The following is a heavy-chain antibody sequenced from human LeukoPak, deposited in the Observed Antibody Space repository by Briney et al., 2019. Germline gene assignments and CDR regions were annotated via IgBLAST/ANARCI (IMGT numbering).Heavy chain of an antibody. Sequence: PGGSLRLSCAASGFTFSYSSMNWVRQAPGKGLEWVSYISSSSYTIYYADSVKGRFTISRDNAKNSLYLQMNSLRAEDTAVYYCARVCGSYDDFDYWGQGTLVTVSS. D-gene: IGHD1-26*01. J-gene: IGHJ4*02. V-gene: IGHV3-48*04. CDR2: ISSSSYTI. CDR1: GFTFSYSS. CDR3: ARVCGSYDDFDY.